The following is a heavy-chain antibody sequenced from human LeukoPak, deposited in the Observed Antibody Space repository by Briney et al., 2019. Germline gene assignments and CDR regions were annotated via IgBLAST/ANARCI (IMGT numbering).Heavy chain of an antibody. CDR3: ARTPPSYYMDV. V-gene: IGHV3-48*04. J-gene: IGHJ6*03. CDR1: GFTFSSYS. CDR2: ISSSSSTI. Sequence: GGSLRLSCAASGFTFSSYSMNWVRQAPGKGLEWVSYISSSSSTIYYADSVKGRFTISRDNAKNSLYLQINSLRAEDTAVYYCARTPPSYYMDVWGKGTTVTVSS.